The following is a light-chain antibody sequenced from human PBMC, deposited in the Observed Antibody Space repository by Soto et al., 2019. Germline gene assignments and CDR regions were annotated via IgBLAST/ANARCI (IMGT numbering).Light chain of an antibody. CDR2: DVS. J-gene: IGLJ1*01. CDR1: SSDVGGYNY. Sequence: QSALTPPASVSGSPGQSITISCTGTSSDVGGYNYVSWYQQHPGKAPKLMIFDVSNRPSGVSNRFSGSKSGNTASLTISWLQAEDEDDYYCISYTSSSTLYVFGTGTKVTVL. CDR3: ISYTSSSTLYV. V-gene: IGLV2-14*01.